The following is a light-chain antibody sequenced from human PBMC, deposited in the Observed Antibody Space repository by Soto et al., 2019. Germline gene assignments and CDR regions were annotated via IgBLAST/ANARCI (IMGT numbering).Light chain of an antibody. CDR3: STYAGNNILL. V-gene: IGLV2-8*01. Sequence: QSALTQPPSASGSPGQSITISCTGTSNDIGSYEYVSWYQQYPGKAPKLMIYEASKRPSGVPDRFSGSKSGNTASLTVSGLQAEDEADYHCSTYAGNNILLFGGGTQLTVL. CDR1: SNDIGSYEY. J-gene: IGLJ2*01. CDR2: EAS.